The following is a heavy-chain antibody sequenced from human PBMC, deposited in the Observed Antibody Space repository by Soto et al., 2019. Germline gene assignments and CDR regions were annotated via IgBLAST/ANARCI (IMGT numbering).Heavy chain of an antibody. J-gene: IGHJ4*02. CDR2: IYWDDSK. Sequence: QITLKESGPTLVRPTQTLTLTCAFSGFSLSTSGVGVGWIRQPPGKALEWLAVIYWDDSKHYSPSLRSRLTITKDTSKNQVVLTMTNMDPMDTCTYYCAHKCPEDWPLDYWGQGTLVTVSS. V-gene: IGHV2-5*02. CDR1: GFSLSTSGVG. CDR3: AHKCPEDWPLDY. D-gene: IGHD3-9*01.